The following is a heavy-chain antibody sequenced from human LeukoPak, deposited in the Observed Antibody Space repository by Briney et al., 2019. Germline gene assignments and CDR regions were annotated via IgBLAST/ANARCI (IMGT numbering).Heavy chain of an antibody. Sequence: ASVKVSCKASGYTFTSYGISWVRQAPGQGLEWMGIINPSGGSTSYAQKFQGRVTMTRDTSTSIVYMELSSLRSEDTAVYYCARSYGGNSGSWFDPWGQGTLVTVSS. CDR2: INPSGGST. CDR3: ARSYGGNSGSWFDP. J-gene: IGHJ5*02. CDR1: GYTFTSYG. V-gene: IGHV1-46*01. D-gene: IGHD4-23*01.